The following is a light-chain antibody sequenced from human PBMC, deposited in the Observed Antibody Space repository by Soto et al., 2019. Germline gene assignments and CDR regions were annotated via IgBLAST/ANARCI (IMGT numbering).Light chain of an antibody. Sequence: QSALTQPASVSGSPGQSNTISCTGTSSDVGGYNYVSWYQQHPGKAPKLMIYEVSNRPSGVSNRFSGSKSGNTASLTISGLQAEDEADYFCNSYGSTSTRYVFGTGTKLTVL. CDR2: EVS. J-gene: IGLJ1*01. CDR3: NSYGSTSTRYV. CDR1: SSDVGGYNY. V-gene: IGLV2-14*01.